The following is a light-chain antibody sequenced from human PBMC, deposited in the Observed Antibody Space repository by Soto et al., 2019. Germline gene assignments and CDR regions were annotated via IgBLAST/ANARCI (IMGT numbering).Light chain of an antibody. CDR3: QQTYSTPYT. CDR2: TAS. Sequence: DIQMTQSPSSLSASVGDRVTITCRASQSISSYLNWYQQKPGKAPKLLIYTASSLQSGVPSRFSGSGSGTEFTLTISSLQPEDFATYYCQQTYSTPYTFGHRTKLEIK. J-gene: IGKJ2*01. V-gene: IGKV1-39*01. CDR1: QSISSY.